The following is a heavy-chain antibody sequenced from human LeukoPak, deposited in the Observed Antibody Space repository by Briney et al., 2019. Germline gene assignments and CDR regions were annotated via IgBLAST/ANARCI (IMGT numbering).Heavy chain of an antibody. V-gene: IGHV5-51*01. CDR3: ATSAYYYYFHN. D-gene: IGHD3-22*01. Sequence: GESLKISCKGIGYSFTTLWIGWVRQMPGKGLEWMGIIYPADSGTRYSPSFRGQVTISADKSIRTAYLQWRSLKASDTAMYYCATSAYYYYFHNWGQGTLVTVSS. CDR1: GYSFTTLW. J-gene: IGHJ4*02. CDR2: IYPADSGT.